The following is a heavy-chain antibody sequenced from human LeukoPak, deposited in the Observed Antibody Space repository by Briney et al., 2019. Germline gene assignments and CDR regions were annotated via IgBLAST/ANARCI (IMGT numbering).Heavy chain of an antibody. CDR3: AKDLGRVGYNN. J-gene: IGHJ4*02. CDR1: GFTFSSYW. Sequence: PGGSLRLSCAASGFTFSSYWVHWVRQAPGKGLVWVSRINSIGSDTTYADSVKGRFTISRDNAKNTLFLQMNSLRAEDTAVYYCAKDLGRVGYNNWGQGTLVTVSS. CDR2: INSIGSDT. V-gene: IGHV3-74*01. D-gene: IGHD5-24*01.